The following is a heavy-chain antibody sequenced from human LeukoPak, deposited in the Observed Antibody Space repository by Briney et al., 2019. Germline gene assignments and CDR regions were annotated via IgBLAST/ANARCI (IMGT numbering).Heavy chain of an antibody. J-gene: IGHJ4*02. CDR1: GGSFSGYY. V-gene: IGHV4-34*01. D-gene: IGHD3-22*01. CDR3: ARGPTYYYDSSGYRH. CDR2: INHSGST. Sequence: SETLSLTCAVYGGSFSGYYWSWIRQPPGKGLEWIGGINHSGSTNYNPSLKSRVTISVDTSKNQFSLKLSSVTAADTAVYYCARGPTYYYDSSGYRHWGQGTLVTVSS.